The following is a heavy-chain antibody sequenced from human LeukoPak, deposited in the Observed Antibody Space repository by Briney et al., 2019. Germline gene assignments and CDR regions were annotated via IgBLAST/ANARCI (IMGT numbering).Heavy chain of an antibody. Sequence: GASVKVSCKASGYTFINNWMHWVRQAPGQGLEWMGWMNPNSGNTGYAQKFQGRVTMTRNTSISTAYMELSSLRSEDTAVYYCARGFQYDSSGYYYYYYYYMDVWGKGTTVTVSS. V-gene: IGHV1-8*02. D-gene: IGHD3-22*01. J-gene: IGHJ6*03. CDR1: GYTFINNW. CDR3: ARGFQYDSSGYYYYYYYYMDV. CDR2: MNPNSGNT.